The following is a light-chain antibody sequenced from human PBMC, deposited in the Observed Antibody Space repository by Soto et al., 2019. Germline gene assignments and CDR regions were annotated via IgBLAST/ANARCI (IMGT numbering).Light chain of an antibody. J-gene: IGKJ1*01. V-gene: IGKV3-20*01. CDR1: QTVSNNY. CDR3: QQYGSSPLT. CDR2: GAS. Sequence: EFVLTQSPGTLSLSPVERATLSGRASQTVSNNYLGWYQQKPGQAPRLLIYGASYRATGIPDRFSGSGSGTDFTLTISRLEPEDFAVYYCQQYGSSPLTFGQGTKVDIK.